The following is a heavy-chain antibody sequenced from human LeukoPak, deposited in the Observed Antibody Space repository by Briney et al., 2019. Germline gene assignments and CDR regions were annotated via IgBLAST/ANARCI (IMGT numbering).Heavy chain of an antibody. CDR3: ARANPLYCSSTTCLFDY. V-gene: IGHV1-2*02. CDR2: INPNDGDT. Sequence: ASVKVSCKASGYTFTDYYMHWVRQAPGQGFEWMGWINPNDGDTNYAQKFQGRVTMTRDTSISTAHMEVSRLRSDDTAVYYCARANPLYCSSTTCLFDYWGQGTLVTVSS. D-gene: IGHD2-2*01. J-gene: IGHJ4*02. CDR1: GYTFTDYY.